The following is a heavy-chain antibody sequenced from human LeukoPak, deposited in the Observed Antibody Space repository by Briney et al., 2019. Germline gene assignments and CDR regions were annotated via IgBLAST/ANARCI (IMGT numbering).Heavy chain of an antibody. V-gene: IGHV3-23*01. J-gene: IGHJ5*02. CDR2: ISGSGGST. CDR1: GFTFSSYA. Sequence: GGSLRLSCAASGFTFSSYAMSWVRQAPGKGLEWVSAISGSGGSTYYADSVKGRFTISRDNSKNTLYLQMNSLRAEDTAVYYCAKTGPGYDFWSGCPPRNSWFDPWGQGTLVTVSS. D-gene: IGHD3-3*01. CDR3: AKTGPGYDFWSGCPPRNSWFDP.